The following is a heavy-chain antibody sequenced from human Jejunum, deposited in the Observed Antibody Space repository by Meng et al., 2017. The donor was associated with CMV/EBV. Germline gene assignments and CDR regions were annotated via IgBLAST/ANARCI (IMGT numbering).Heavy chain of an antibody. CDR2: INPNIGGA. Sequence: YTFTDHYLHWVRQAPGQGIELMGWINPNIGGAHYLQKFQGRVTMTRDTSLSTAYMEMTSLTSDDTAVYYCAKVIATTRPGSPLDSWGQGTLVTVSS. D-gene: IGHD6-6*01. V-gene: IGHV1-2*02. J-gene: IGHJ4*02. CDR1: YTFTDHY. CDR3: AKVIATTRPGSPLDS.